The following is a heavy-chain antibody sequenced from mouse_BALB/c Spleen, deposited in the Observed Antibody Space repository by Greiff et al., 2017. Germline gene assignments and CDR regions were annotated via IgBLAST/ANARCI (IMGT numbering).Heavy chain of an antibody. CDR1: GFTFSSYT. V-gene: IGHV5-12-2*01. J-gene: IGHJ3*01. CDR3: ARHTQFAY. CDR2: ISNGGGST. Sequence: DVKLVESGGGLVQPGGSLKLSCAASGFTFSSYTMSWVRQTPEKRLEWVAYISNGGGSTYYPDTVKGRFTISRDNAKNTLYLQMSSLKSEDTAMYYCARHTQFAYWGQGTLVTVSA.